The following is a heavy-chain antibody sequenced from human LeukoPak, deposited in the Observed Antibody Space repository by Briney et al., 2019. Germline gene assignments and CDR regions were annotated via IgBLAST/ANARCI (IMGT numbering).Heavy chain of an antibody. J-gene: IGHJ4*02. V-gene: IGHV4-39*01. CDR3: ASHSSGSGPLRY. D-gene: IGHD3-22*01. Sequence: KPSETLSLTCTVSSGSISSTNYYWGWIRQPPGKGLEWIGSIYYSGSTYFNPSLKSRVTISVDTSKNQFSLKLSSVTAADTAVYYCASHSSGSGPLRYWGQGTLVTVSS. CDR1: SGSISSTNYY. CDR2: IYYSGST.